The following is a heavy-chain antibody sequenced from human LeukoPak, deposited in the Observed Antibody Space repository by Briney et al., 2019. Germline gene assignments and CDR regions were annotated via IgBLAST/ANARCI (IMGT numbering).Heavy chain of an antibody. V-gene: IGHV1-18*01. CDR1: GYTFTSYG. Sequence: AASVKVSCKASGYTFTSYGISWVRQAPGQGLEWMGWISAYNGNTNYAQKLQGRVTMTTDTSTSTAYMELRSLRSDDTAVYYCARDRLLYCSSTSCSTPSSDPWGQGTLVTVSS. D-gene: IGHD2-2*01. J-gene: IGHJ5*02. CDR2: ISAYNGNT. CDR3: ARDRLLYCSSTSCSTPSSDP.